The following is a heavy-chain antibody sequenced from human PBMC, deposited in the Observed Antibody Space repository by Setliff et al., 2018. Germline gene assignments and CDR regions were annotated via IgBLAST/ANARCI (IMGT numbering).Heavy chain of an antibody. CDR3: ARLVSGYDFWGGYWNYYYYYYYMDV. Sequence: ASVKVSCKASGYTFTGYYMHWVRQAPGQGLEWMGLMNPNTGGTTYAQAFQARITMTRDTSISTAYMELSRLTSDDSAVYYCARLVSGYDFWGGYWNYYYYYYYMDVWGKGTTVTVSS. D-gene: IGHD3-3*01. CDR1: GYTFTGYY. V-gene: IGHV1-2*02. CDR2: MNPNTGGT. J-gene: IGHJ6*03.